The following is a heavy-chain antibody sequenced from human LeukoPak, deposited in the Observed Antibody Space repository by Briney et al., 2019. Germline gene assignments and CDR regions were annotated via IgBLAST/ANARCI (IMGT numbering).Heavy chain of an antibody. CDR1: AFTFSRYN. Sequence: ERSLRLSCAPSAFTFSRYNMHWLRQAPLKGLPWAALISRYRVLSTFLSSAYSIHSRFTICGDNAKSTRYLQMNSLRLEDTAVYFCVREGVSEGYSSYWYTHGAFDLWGQGTMVTVSS. J-gene: IGHJ3*01. V-gene: IGHV3-30*16. CDR2: ISRYRVLSTFL. D-gene: IGHD6-19*01. CDR3: VREGVSEGYSSYWYTHGAFDL.